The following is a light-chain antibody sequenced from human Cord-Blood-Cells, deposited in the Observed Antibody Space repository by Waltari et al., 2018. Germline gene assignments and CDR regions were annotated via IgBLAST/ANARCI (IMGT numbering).Light chain of an antibody. Sequence: QSALTQPASVSGSPGQSITISCPGTSSDVGGSNDVSWYQPHPGKTPKLMIYDASIRPSGVSNRFSGSKSGNTASLTISGLQAEDEADYYCNSYTSSRTRVFGTGTKVTVL. V-gene: IGLV2-14*01. J-gene: IGLJ1*01. CDR2: DAS. CDR1: SSDVGGSND. CDR3: NSYTSSRTRV.